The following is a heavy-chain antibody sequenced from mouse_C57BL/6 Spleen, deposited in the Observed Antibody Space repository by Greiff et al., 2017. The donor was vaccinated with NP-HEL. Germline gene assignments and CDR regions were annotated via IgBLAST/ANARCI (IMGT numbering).Heavy chain of an antibody. J-gene: IGHJ4*01. CDR2: ISSGGSYT. CDR3: ARRNYGNSGDY. D-gene: IGHD2-1*01. CDR1: GFTFSSYG. V-gene: IGHV5-6*02. Sequence: EVNVVESGGDLVKPGGSLKLSCAASGFTFSSYGMSWVRQTPDKRLEWVATISSGGSYTYYPDSVKGRFTISRDNAKNTLYLQMSSLKSEDTAMYYCARRNYGNSGDYWGQGTSVTVSS.